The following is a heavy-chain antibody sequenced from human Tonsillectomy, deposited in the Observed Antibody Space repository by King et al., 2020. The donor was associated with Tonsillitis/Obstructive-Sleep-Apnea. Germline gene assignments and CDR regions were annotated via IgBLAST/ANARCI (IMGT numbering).Heavy chain of an antibody. Sequence: VQLVESGGGLVQPGGSLRLSCSASGFTFSSYAMNWVRQTPGKGLEYVSGISSNGGSAYYADSVKGRITISRDNSKNTLYLQMNSLRAEDTAVYYCVKLGGFGELLSWGQGTLVTVSS. CDR1: GFTFSSYA. J-gene: IGHJ4*02. CDR2: ISSNGGSA. CDR3: VKLGGFGELLS. V-gene: IGHV3-64D*06. D-gene: IGHD3-10*01.